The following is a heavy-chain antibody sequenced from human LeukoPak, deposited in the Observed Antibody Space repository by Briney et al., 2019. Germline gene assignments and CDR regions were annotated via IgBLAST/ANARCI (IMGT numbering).Heavy chain of an antibody. CDR1: GFTLSGYW. CDR2: INPDGSIT. CDR3: ARISGTDERY. J-gene: IGHJ4*02. V-gene: IGHV3-74*01. Sequence: GGSLRLSCAASGFTLSGYWIHWVRQAPGKGLVWVARINPDGSITSYADSVKGRFTISRDNAKNTLYLQMNSLRAEDTAVYYCARISGTDERYWGQGTLVTVSS. D-gene: IGHD1-1*01.